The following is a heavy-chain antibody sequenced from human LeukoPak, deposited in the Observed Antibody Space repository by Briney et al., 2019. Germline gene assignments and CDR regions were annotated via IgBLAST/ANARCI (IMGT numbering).Heavy chain of an antibody. CDR2: VYPDDSNT. CDR1: GSNFASYW. J-gene: IGHJ4*02. V-gene: IGHV5-51*01. Sequence: GESLKISCKCSGSNFASYWIGWVRQMPGKGLEWMGIVYPDDSNTRYSPSFQGQVTISADKSINTAYLQWISLKASDTAMYYCARRGFNDYWGQGTLVTVSS. CDR3: ARRGFNDY.